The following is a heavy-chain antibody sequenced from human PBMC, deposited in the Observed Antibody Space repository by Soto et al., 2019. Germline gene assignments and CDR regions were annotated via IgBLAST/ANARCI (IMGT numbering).Heavy chain of an antibody. CDR2: INFSGTT. V-gene: IGHV4-34*01. CDR1: GGSFSGYY. J-gene: IGHJ5*02. D-gene: IGHD3-9*01. CDR3: ARTIFP. Sequence: PSETLSLTCAVYGGSFSGYYWGWIRQPPGKGLEWIASINFSGTTYDNPSLKSRVTISVDTSKNQFSLKLNSVTAADTAVYYCARTIFPWGQGTLVTVSS.